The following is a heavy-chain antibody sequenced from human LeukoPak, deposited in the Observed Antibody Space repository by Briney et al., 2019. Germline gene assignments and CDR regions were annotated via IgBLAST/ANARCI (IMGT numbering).Heavy chain of an antibody. J-gene: IGHJ4*02. CDR1: GFSLTTSAMC. CDR3: ARVSAGTYGSEFDY. CDR2: IDWDDDT. V-gene: IGHV2-70*11. D-gene: IGHD1-26*01. Sequence: SGPTLVNPSQTLTLTCTFSGFSLTTSAMCVSWIRQPPGKALEWLARIDWDDDTYLSTSLKTRLTISKDTSKNQVVLTMTNMDPVDTATYYCARVSAGTYGSEFDYWGQGILVTVSS.